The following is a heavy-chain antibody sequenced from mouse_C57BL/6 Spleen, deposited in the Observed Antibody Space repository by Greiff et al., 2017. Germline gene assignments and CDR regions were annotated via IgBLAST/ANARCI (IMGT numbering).Heavy chain of an antibody. CDR3: AKDSSGYWYFDV. V-gene: IGHV3-1*01. CDR1: GYSITSGYD. J-gene: IGHJ1*03. CDR2: ISYSGST. D-gene: IGHD3-2*02. Sequence: EVQLQQSGPGMVKPSQSLSLTCTVTGYSITSGYDWHWIRHFPGNKLEWMGYISYSGSTNYNPSPKSRISITHDTSKNHVFLKLNSVTTEDTATYYCAKDSSGYWYFDVWGTGTTVTVSS.